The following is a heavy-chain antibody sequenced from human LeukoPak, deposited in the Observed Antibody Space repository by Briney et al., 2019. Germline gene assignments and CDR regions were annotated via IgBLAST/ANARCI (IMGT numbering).Heavy chain of an antibody. V-gene: IGHV1-46*01. CDR3: ATWGSSSSPLPSMDV. Sequence: ASVKVSCKASGYTFTKYYMHWVRQAPGQGLEWMGIIDPSGGGTTYAQQFQGRVTMARDTSTTTAYMELSSLRSEDTAVYYCATWGSSSSPLPSMDVWGQGTTVIVSS. CDR2: IDPSGGGT. J-gene: IGHJ6*02. CDR1: GYTFTKYY. D-gene: IGHD6-13*01.